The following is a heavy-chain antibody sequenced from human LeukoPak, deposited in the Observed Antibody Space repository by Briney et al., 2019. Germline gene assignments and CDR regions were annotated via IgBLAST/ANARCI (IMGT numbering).Heavy chain of an antibody. CDR3: ASHYDILTGYYNVDAFDI. D-gene: IGHD3-9*01. V-gene: IGHV1-69*13. J-gene: IGHJ3*02. Sequence: ASVKVSCKASGGTFSSYAISWVRQAPGQGLEWMGGIIPIFGTANYAQKFQGRVTITADESTSPAYMELSSLRSEDTAVYYCASHYDILTGYYNVDAFDIWGQGTMVTVSS. CDR2: IIPIFGTA. CDR1: GGTFSSYA.